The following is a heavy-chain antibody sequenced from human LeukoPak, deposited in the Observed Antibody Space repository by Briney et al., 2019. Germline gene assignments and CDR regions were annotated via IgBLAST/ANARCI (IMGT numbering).Heavy chain of an antibody. CDR3: ARSSGSYAVYYYFDY. D-gene: IGHD1-26*01. J-gene: IGHJ4*02. CDR1: GCSFSNVA. Sequence: GGSLRLSCAASGCSFSNVAMTWVRQAPGKGLDWVSTISISGDKTYYADSVKGRFTVSRDNSKNTLYLQMNSLRAEDTAVYYCARSSGSYAVYYYFDYWGQGTLVTVSS. V-gene: IGHV3-23*01. CDR2: ISISGDKT.